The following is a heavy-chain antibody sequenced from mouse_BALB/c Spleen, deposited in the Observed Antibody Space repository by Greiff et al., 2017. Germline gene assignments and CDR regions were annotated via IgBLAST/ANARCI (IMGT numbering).Heavy chain of an antibody. Sequence: QVQLKESGAELAKPGASVKMSCKASGYTFTSYWMHWVKQRPGQGLEWIGYINPSTGYTEYNQKFKDKATLTADKYSSTAYMQLSSLTSEDSAVYYCARRRLLPYAMDYWGQGTSVTVSS. V-gene: IGHV1-7*01. CDR3: ARRRLLPYAMDY. D-gene: IGHD2-3*01. CDR2: INPSTGYT. J-gene: IGHJ4*01. CDR1: GYTFTSYW.